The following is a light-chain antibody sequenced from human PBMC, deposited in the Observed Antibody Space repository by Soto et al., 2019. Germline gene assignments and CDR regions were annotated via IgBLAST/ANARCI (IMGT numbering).Light chain of an antibody. CDR1: SSDVGDYYL. CDR2: EGS. Sequence: QSVLTQPASVSGSPGQSITIPCTGTSSDVGDYYLVSWYQQHPGKAPKLMIYEGSKRPSGVSNRFSGSKSGNSASLTISGLQAEDEADYYCCSYAGSSTLLFGGGTKLTVL. V-gene: IGLV2-23*01. J-gene: IGLJ2*01. CDR3: CSYAGSSTLL.